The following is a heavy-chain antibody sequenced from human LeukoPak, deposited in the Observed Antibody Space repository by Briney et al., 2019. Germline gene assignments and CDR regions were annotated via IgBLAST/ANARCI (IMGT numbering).Heavy chain of an antibody. CDR2: ISPGGGPT. V-gene: IGHV3-21*01. CDR1: GFPFSSHG. D-gene: IGHD1-26*01. J-gene: IGHJ3*02. Sequence: GGSLRLSCAGSGFPFSSHGMNWVRQAPGKGLEWVSGISPGGGPTYYADSVKGRFTISRDNAKSSLYLQMNSLRAEDTAVYYCARDPTSSWETAFDIWGQGTMVTVSS. CDR3: ARDPTSSWETAFDI.